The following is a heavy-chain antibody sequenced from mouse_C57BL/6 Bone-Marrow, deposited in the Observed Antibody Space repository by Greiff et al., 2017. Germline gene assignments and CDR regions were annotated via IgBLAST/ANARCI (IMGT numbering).Heavy chain of an antibody. CDR2: IDPSDSYT. D-gene: IGHD3-1*01. J-gene: IGHJ3*01. CDR3: ARSGYPAWFAY. Sequence: QVQLQQPGAELVRPGTSVKLSCKASGYTFTSYWMHWVKQRPGQGLEWIGVIDPSDSYTNSNQKFKGKATLTVDTSSSTAYMQLSSLTSEDSAVYYCARSGYPAWFAYWGQGNLVTVSA. V-gene: IGHV1-59*01. CDR1: GYTFTSYW.